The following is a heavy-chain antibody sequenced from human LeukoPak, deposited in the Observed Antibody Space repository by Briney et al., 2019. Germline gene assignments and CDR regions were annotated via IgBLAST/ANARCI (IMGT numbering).Heavy chain of an antibody. J-gene: IGHJ3*02. CDR2: INHSGNT. CDR1: GGSFSDYY. Sequence: SETLSLTCAVYGGSFSDYYWSWIRQPPGKGLEWIGEINHSGNTNYNPSLKSRVTISVDTSKNQFSLKLSSVTAADTAVYFCATIEYCGSTSCYAFDIWGQGTMVTVSS. V-gene: IGHV4-34*01. D-gene: IGHD2-2*01. CDR3: ATIEYCGSTSCYAFDI.